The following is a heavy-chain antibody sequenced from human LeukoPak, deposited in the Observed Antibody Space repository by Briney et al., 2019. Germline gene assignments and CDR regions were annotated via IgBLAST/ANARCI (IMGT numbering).Heavy chain of an antibody. J-gene: IGHJ4*02. CDR2: ISWNSGSI. D-gene: IGHD5-12*01. V-gene: IGHV3-9*01. CDR1: GFTFSSYA. Sequence: GGSLRLSCAASGFTFSSYAMSWVRQAPGKGLEWVSGISWNSGSIGYADSVKGRFTISRDNAKNSLYLQMNSLRAEGTALYYCAKGDVDIVATTLDYWGQGTLVTVSS. CDR3: AKGDVDIVATTLDY.